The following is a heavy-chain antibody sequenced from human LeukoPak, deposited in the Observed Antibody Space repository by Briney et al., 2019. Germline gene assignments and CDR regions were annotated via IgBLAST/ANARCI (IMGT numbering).Heavy chain of an antibody. Sequence: GGSLRLSCAASGFTFSSYSMNWVRQAPGKGLEWVSSISISSSYIYYAGSVKGRFTISRDNAKKSLYLQMNSLRAEDTAVYYCARDDTRVLMVYAKYYFDYWGQGTLVTVSS. V-gene: IGHV3-21*01. J-gene: IGHJ4*02. D-gene: IGHD2-8*01. CDR2: ISISSSYI. CDR1: GFTFSSYS. CDR3: ARDDTRVLMVYAKYYFDY.